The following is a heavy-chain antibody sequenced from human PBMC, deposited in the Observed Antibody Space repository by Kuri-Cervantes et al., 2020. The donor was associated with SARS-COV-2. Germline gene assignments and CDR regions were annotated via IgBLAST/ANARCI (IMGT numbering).Heavy chain of an antibody. CDR3: AKDPKLNDYGDYFDY. D-gene: IGHD4-17*01. J-gene: IGHJ4*02. CDR2: ISYDGSNK. CDR1: GFTFSSYG. V-gene: IGHV3-30*18. Sequence: LSLTCAASGFTFSSYGMHWVRQAPGKGLEWVAVISYDGSNKYYADSVKGRFTISRDNSKNTLYLQMNSLRAEDTAVYYCAKDPKLNDYGDYFDYWGQGTLVTVSS.